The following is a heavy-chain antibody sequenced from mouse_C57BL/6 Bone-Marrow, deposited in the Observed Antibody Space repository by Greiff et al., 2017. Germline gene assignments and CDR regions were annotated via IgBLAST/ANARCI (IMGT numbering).Heavy chain of an antibody. J-gene: IGHJ3*01. CDR3: ARDYGSSRFAY. CDR2: FNMYSDAT. CDR1: YFAFMASA. D-gene: IGHD1-1*01. V-gene: IGHV1-49*01. Sequence: LQESGAELVRPGSSVKLSCKDSYFAFMASAMHWVKQRPGHGLEWIGAFNMYSDATEYSENFKGKGTLTANTSSSTAYMELSSLTSEDSSFYYCARDYGSSRFAYWGPGTLVTVSA.